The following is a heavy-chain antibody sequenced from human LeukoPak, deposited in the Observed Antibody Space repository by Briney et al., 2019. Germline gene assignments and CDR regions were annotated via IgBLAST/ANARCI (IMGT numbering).Heavy chain of an antibody. J-gene: IGHJ6*03. Sequence: GGSLRLSCAASGFTFSSYGMHWVRQAPGKGLEWVAFIRYDGSNKYYADFVKGRFTISRDNSKNTLYLQMNSLTPEDTAVYYFANGGDYGDYYVYYYYYMDVWGKGTTVTVSS. D-gene: IGHD4-17*01. V-gene: IGHV3-30*02. CDR1: GFTFSSYG. CDR2: IRYDGSNK. CDR3: ANGGDYGDYYVYYYYYMDV.